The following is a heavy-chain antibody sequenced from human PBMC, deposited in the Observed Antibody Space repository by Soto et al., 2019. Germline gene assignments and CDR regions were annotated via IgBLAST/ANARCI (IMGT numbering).Heavy chain of an antibody. CDR1: GFTFSSYS. CDR3: ARDELGAELYGGLDY. V-gene: IGHV3-48*02. D-gene: IGHD1-26*01. CDR2: ISSSSSTI. Sequence: GGSLRLSCAASGFTFSSYSMNWVRQAPGKGLEWVSYISSSSSTIYYADSVKGRFTISRDNAKNSLYLQMNSLRDEDTAVYYCARDELGAELYGGLDYWGQGTLVTVSS. J-gene: IGHJ4*02.